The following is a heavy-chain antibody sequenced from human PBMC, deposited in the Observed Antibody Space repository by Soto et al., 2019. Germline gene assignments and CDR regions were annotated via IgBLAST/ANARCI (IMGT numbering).Heavy chain of an antibody. CDR3: ARVIMGAMVHAFEI. J-gene: IGHJ3*02. V-gene: IGHV3-23*01. CDR2: INGGSSTT. D-gene: IGHD1-26*01. Sequence: EVQLLESGGDLVQPGGSLRLSCAASGFTFSSDAVNWVRQAPGKGLEWVSAINGGSSTTYYAGSVKGRFTISRDNSRNTLYLQMNSLRAEDTAIYYCARVIMGAMVHAFEIWGQGTMVAVSS. CDR1: GFTFSSDA.